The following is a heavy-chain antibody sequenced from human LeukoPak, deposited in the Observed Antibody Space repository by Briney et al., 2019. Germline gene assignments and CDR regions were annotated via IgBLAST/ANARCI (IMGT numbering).Heavy chain of an antibody. D-gene: IGHD6-13*01. CDR1: VGSISSGGYY. CDR2: IYYSGST. V-gene: IGHV4-31*03. Sequence: SETLSLTCTVSVGSISSGGYYWSWVRQHPGKGLEWIGYIYYSGSTYYNPSLKSRVTISVDTSKNQFSLKLSSVTAADTAVYYCARVVIAAAGIDYWGQGTLVTVSS. CDR3: ARVVIAAAGIDY. J-gene: IGHJ4*02.